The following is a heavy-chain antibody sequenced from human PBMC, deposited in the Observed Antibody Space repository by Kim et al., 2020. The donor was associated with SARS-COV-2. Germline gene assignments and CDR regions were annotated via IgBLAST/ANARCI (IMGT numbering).Heavy chain of an antibody. V-gene: IGHV4-31*03. CDR1: GGSISSGGYY. CDR3: ARGASITIFGVVILGGAVDP. Sequence: SETLSLTCTVSGGSISSGGYYWSWIRQHPGKGLEWIVYIYYSGSTYYNPSLKSRVTISVDTSKNQFSLKLSSVTAADTAVYYCARGASITIFGVVILGGAVDPWGQGTLVTVSS. J-gene: IGHJ5*02. D-gene: IGHD3-3*01. CDR2: IYYSGST.